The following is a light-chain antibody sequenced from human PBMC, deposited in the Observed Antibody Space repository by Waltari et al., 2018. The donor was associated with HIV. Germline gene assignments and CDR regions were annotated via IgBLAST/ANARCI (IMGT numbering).Light chain of an antibody. J-gene: IGLJ3*02. Sequence: QSALTQTRSVSGSPRQSVTISCTGTSSDVGGYNSVSWYQQHPGKAPKLMIYDVSKRPSGVPDRFSGSKSGNTASLTISGLQAEDEADYYCCSYAGSYTWVFGGGTKLTVL. CDR3: CSYAGSYTWV. CDR1: SSDVGGYNS. V-gene: IGLV2-11*01. CDR2: DVS.